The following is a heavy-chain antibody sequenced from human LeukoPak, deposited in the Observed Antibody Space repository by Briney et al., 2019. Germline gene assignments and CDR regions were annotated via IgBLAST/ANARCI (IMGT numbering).Heavy chain of an antibody. D-gene: IGHD2-15*01. Sequence: ASVKVSCKASGYTFTSYDINWVRQATGQGLEWMGWRNLNRGNTGYAQKFQGRVTMTRNTSISTAYMDLSSLRSEDTAVYYCARVRRSCSGGSCYSFNYWGQGTLVTVSS. J-gene: IGHJ4*02. CDR3: ARVRRSCSGGSCYSFNY. V-gene: IGHV1-8*01. CDR2: RNLNRGNT. CDR1: GYTFTSYD.